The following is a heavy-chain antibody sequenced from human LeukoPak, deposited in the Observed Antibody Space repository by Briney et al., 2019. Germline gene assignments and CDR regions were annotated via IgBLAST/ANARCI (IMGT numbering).Heavy chain of an antibody. CDR1: GFTFSSHW. D-gene: IGHD6-13*01. V-gene: IGHV3-7*01. J-gene: IGHJ4*02. CDR2: INKDGSEQ. Sequence: GGSLRLSCAASGFTFSSHWMTWVRQAPGKGPEGVASINKDGSEQYYVDSVKGRFTISRDNAKNSLSLQVSSLRVEDTAVYYCTRGGATSSWYWFFWGQGTLVTVSS. CDR3: TRGGATSSWYWFF.